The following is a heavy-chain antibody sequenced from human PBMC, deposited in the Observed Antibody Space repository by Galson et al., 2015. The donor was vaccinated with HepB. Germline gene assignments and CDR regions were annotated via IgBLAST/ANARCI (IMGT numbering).Heavy chain of an antibody. J-gene: IGHJ4*02. Sequence: LRLSCAASGFTFSDYYMSWIREAPGKGLEWVSYISSSSSYTNYADSVKGRFTISRDNAKNSLYLQMNSLRAEDTAVYYCASTLPGIAAAGTAFGYWGQGTLVTVSS. V-gene: IGHV3-11*03. CDR1: GFTFSDYY. D-gene: IGHD6-13*01. CDR3: ASTLPGIAAAGTAFGY. CDR2: ISSSSSYT.